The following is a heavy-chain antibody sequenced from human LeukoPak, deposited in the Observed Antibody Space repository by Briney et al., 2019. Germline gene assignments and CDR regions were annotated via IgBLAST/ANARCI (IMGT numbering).Heavy chain of an antibody. CDR3: ARDHSYYGSGYYYGMDV. Sequence: SETLSLTCTVSGGSISSYYWSWIRQPPGKGLEWIGYIYYSGSTNYNLSLKSRVTISVDTSKNQFSLKLSSVTAADTAVYYCARDHSYYGSGYYYGMDVWGQGTTVTVSS. V-gene: IGHV4-59*01. J-gene: IGHJ6*02. D-gene: IGHD3-10*01. CDR2: IYYSGST. CDR1: GGSISSYY.